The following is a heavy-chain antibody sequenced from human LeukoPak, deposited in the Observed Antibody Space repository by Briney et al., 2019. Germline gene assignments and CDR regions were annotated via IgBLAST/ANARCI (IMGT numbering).Heavy chain of an antibody. V-gene: IGHV3-30*02. Sequence: GGSLRLSCAASGFSFISYGMHWVRQAPDRGLEWVAFIRHDGIQKYYADSVKGRFTISRDDSENTVYLQMHSLKPDDTAAYFCAKASGRSAYGLDYWGQGTLVTV. D-gene: IGHD3-16*01. J-gene: IGHJ4*02. CDR1: GFSFISYG. CDR2: IRHDGIQK. CDR3: AKASGRSAYGLDY.